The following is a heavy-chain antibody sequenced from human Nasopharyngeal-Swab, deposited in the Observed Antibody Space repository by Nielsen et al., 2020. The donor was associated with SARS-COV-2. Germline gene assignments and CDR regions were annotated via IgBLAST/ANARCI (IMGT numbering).Heavy chain of an antibody. CDR3: ARDPRYSYGYSWFDP. V-gene: IGHV1-69*04. CDR1: GGTFSSYA. J-gene: IGHJ5*02. CDR2: IIPILGIA. Sequence: SVKVSCKASGGTFSSYAISWVRQAPGQGLEWMGRIIPILGIANYAQKFQGRVTITADKSTSTAYMELSSLRSEDTAVYYCARDPRYSYGYSWFDPWGQGTLVTVSS. D-gene: IGHD5-18*01.